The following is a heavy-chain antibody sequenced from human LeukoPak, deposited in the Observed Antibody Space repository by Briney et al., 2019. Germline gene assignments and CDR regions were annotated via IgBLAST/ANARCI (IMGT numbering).Heavy chain of an antibody. D-gene: IGHD3-22*01. CDR2: ISAYNGNT. CDR3: ATDHSTYYYDSSGYNYHY. Sequence: WASVKVSCKASGYTFTSYGISWVRQAPGQGLEWMGWISAYNGNTNYAQKLQGRVTMTEDTSTDTAYMELSSLRSEDTAVYYCATDHSTYYYDSSGYNYHYWGQGTLVTVSS. V-gene: IGHV1-18*01. J-gene: IGHJ4*02. CDR1: GYTFTSYG.